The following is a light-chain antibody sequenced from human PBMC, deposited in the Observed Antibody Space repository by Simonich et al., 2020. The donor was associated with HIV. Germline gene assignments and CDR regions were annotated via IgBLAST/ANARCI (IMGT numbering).Light chain of an antibody. CDR3: QQSYSTPFT. Sequence: MTQSXXSLSXXXGDRVTITCRARQSIXSYXXWYQQKPGKAPKLLIYAAXSLQSGXXSXXXGSXXXXXFTXXXSSLQREXFAXXXXQQSYSTPFTXXQGTKVEIK. CDR1: QSIXSY. V-gene: IGKV1-39*01. J-gene: IGKJ2*01. CDR2: AAX.